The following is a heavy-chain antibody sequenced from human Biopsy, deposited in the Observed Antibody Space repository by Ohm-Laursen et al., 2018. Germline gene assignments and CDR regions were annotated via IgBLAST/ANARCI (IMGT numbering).Heavy chain of an antibody. D-gene: IGHD1/OR15-1a*01. CDR1: GFTFSNYA. Sequence: GSLRLSCTASGFTFSNYAMSWVRQAPGKGLEWVSGISGSGGRTYYAESMKGRFTISRDNSKKTVYLQMKSLRAEDTAVYYCAKEVFSAVGTSGFDPWGQGTLVTVSS. V-gene: IGHV3-23*01. CDR2: ISGSGGRT. CDR3: AKEVFSAVGTSGFDP. J-gene: IGHJ5*02.